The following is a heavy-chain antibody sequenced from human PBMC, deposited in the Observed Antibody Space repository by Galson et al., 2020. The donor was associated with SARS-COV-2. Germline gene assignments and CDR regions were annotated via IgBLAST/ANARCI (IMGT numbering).Heavy chain of an antibody. J-gene: IGHJ6*01. D-gene: IGHD3-10*01. V-gene: IGHV3-30*18. CDR3: AKRKEVFWLGGLSQGLEV. CDR2: ISYEGSIK. Sequence: GGSLRLSCAASGFTFNNYAMHWVRQAPGKGLEWVALISYEGSIKYYADSVRGRFTISRDSSKNTLYLQMNSLSAGDTAVYYCAKRKEVFWLGGLSQGLEVWGQGTTVTVSP. CDR1: GFTFNNYA.